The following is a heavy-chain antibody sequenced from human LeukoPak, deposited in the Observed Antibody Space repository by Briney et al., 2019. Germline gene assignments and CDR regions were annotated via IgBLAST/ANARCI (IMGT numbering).Heavy chain of an antibody. CDR2: ISARGGDK. CDR3: ARRDDYGDYFDY. D-gene: IGHD4-17*01. Sequence: PGGSLRLSCSGSGFTFKNYGLTWVRQAPGKGLEWVSAISARGGDKFYEDSVKGRFIISRDNSKNTLYLQMNSLRAEDTAVYYCARRDDYGDYFDYWGQGTLVTVSS. V-gene: IGHV3-23*01. J-gene: IGHJ4*02. CDR1: GFTFKNYG.